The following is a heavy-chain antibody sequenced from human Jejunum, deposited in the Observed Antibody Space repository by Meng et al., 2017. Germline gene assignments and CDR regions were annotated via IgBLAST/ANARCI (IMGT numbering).Heavy chain of an antibody. CDR1: GFSVRTSGVV. CDR3: AHRTTVTHVDY. CDR2: IYWNDDK. V-gene: IGHV2-5*01. J-gene: IGHJ4*02. Sequence: QITLQGSGPTLVEPPQTLQLTCTVSGFSVRTSGVVVGWVRQPPGKALEWLAFIYWNDDKRYSPSLKSRLTITKDTSKNQVVLTMTNMDPVDTATYYCAHRTTVTHVDYWGQGTLVTVSS. D-gene: IGHD4-17*01.